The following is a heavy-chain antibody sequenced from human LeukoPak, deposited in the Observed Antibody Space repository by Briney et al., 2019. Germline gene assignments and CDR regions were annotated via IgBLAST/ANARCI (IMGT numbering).Heavy chain of an antibody. Sequence: GGSLRLSCAASGFTFSSYWMHWVRQAPGKGLVWVSRINSDGSSTNYADSVKGRFTISRDNAKNTLYLQMNSLRAEDTAVYYCARDPGLYAFDIWGQGTMVTVSS. CDR3: ARDPGLYAFDI. V-gene: IGHV3-74*01. CDR1: GFTFSSYW. CDR2: INSDGSST. J-gene: IGHJ3*02. D-gene: IGHD3-10*01.